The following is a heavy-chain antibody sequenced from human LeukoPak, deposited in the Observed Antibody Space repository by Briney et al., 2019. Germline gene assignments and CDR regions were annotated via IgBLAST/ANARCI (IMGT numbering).Heavy chain of an antibody. D-gene: IGHD3-22*01. V-gene: IGHV1-2*06. CDR2: INPNNGGT. J-gene: IGHJ3*02. Sequence: GASVKVSCKASGYTFTGYYIHWVRQAPGQGLDWMGRINPNNGGTNYAQKFQGGVTMTRDMSMSTAYMELSRLRSDDTAVYYCAGEDNSSGYRPFDIWGQGTMVTVPS. CDR1: GYTFTGYY. CDR3: AGEDNSSGYRPFDI.